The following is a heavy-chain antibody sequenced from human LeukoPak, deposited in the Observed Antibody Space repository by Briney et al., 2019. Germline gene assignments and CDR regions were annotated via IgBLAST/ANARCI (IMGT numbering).Heavy chain of an antibody. CDR2: IYYSGST. J-gene: IGHJ4*02. CDR1: GGSISSYY. CDR3: ARGGFGEFY. V-gene: IGHV4-59*01. D-gene: IGHD3-10*01. Sequence: SETLSLTCTVSGGSISSYYWSWLRQPPGKGLEWIGYIYYSGSTNYNPSLKSRVTISVDTSKNQFSLKLSSVTAADTAVYYCARGGFGEFYWGQGTLVTVSS.